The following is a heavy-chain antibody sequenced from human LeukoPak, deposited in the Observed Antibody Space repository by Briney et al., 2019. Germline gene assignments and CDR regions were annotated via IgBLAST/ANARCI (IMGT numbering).Heavy chain of an antibody. D-gene: IGHD2-15*01. CDR2: IKKTGSET. Sequence: GGSLRLPCAASQFTFSRYWMNWVRQAPGKGLGWVAYIKKTGSETYYVDSVKGRFTITRDNTRNSLFLQMYSLRAEDTAVYFCAREDGYCSGGNCYSYFDSWGQGTLVTVSS. CDR3: AREDGYCSGGNCYSYFDS. V-gene: IGHV3-7*01. CDR1: QFTFSRYW. J-gene: IGHJ4*02.